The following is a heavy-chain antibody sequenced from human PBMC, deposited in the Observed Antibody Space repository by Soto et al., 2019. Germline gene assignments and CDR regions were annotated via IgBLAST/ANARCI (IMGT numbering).Heavy chain of an antibody. V-gene: IGHV3-30-3*01. D-gene: IGHD5-18*01. CDR3: ARDPLWGTAMVLWYFDL. CDR1: GFTFSSYA. J-gene: IGHJ2*01. Sequence: QVQLMESGGGVVQPGRSLRLSCAASGFTFSSYAMHWVRQAPGKGLEWVAVISYDGSNKYYADSVKGRFTISRDNSKNXXYLQMNSLRAEDTAVYYCARDPLWGTAMVLWYFDLWGRGTLVTVSS. CDR2: ISYDGSNK.